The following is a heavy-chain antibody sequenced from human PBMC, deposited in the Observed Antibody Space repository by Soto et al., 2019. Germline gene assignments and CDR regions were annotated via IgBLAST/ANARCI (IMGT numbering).Heavy chain of an antibody. CDR2: MNPNSGNT. CDR1: GYTFTSYD. V-gene: IGHV1-8*01. CDR3: ARDGSSSSLYYYYYMDV. Sequence: GASVKVSCKASGYTFTSYDINWVRQATGQGLEWMGWMNPNSGNTGYAQKFQGRVTMTRNTSISTAYLELSSLRSEDTAVYYCARDGSSSSLYYYYYMDVWGKGTTVTVSS. D-gene: IGHD6-6*01. J-gene: IGHJ6*03.